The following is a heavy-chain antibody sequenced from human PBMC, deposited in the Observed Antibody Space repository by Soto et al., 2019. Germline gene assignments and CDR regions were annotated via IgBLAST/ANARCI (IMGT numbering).Heavy chain of an antibody. CDR1: GGTFSSYA. Sequence: GASVKVSCKASGGTFSSYAISWVRQAPGQGLEWMGGIIPIFGTANYAQKFQGRVTITADESTSTAYMELSSLRSEDTAVYYCARDLGYDSSGYYLANDAFDIWGQGTMVTVS. CDR2: IIPIFGTA. J-gene: IGHJ3*02. CDR3: ARDLGYDSSGYYLANDAFDI. D-gene: IGHD3-22*01. V-gene: IGHV1-69*13.